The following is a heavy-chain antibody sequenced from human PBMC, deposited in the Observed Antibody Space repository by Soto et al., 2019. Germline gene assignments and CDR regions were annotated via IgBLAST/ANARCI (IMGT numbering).Heavy chain of an antibody. D-gene: IGHD3-22*01. Sequence: VQLVESGGGLVKPGGSLRLSCAASGFTFSSYAISWVRQAPGQGLEWMGGIIPIFGTANYAQKFQGRVTITADESTSTAYMELSSLRSEDTAVYYCARDSSGYGAEYFQHWGQGTLVTVSS. CDR1: GFTFSSYA. J-gene: IGHJ1*01. V-gene: IGHV1-69*01. CDR2: IIPIFGTA. CDR3: ARDSSGYGAEYFQH.